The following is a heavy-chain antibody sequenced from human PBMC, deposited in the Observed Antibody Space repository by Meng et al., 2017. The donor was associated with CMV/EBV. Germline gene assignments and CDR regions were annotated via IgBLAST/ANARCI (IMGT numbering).Heavy chain of an antibody. CDR3: ARDRTLDH. V-gene: IGHV4-59*01. CDR1: GGSISSYY. Sequence: GSLRLSCTVSGGSISSYYWSWIRQPPGKGLEWIGYIYYSGSTNYNPSLKSRVTISVDTSKNQFSLKLSSVTAADTAVYYCARDRTLDHWGQGTLVTVSS. CDR2: IYYSGST. J-gene: IGHJ4*02.